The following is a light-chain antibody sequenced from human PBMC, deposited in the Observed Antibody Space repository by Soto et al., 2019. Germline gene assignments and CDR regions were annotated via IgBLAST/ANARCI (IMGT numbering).Light chain of an antibody. CDR2: DDS. CDR3: QVWDSRSDHPV. J-gene: IGLJ2*01. V-gene: IGLV3-21*02. CDR1: NIGRNR. Sequence: SYELSQPPSVSVAPGQTARITCGGNNIGRNRVHWYQQKSGQAPVLVVYDDSARPSGIPERFSGSTSGNTATLTITRVEAGDEADYSCQVWDSRSDHPVFGGGTKVTVL.